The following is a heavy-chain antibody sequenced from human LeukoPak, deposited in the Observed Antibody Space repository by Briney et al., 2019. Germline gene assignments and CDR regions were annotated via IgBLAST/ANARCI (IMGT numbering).Heavy chain of an antibody. CDR2: IIPIFGTA. CDR3: AKQGAARQDYYMDV. Sequence: ASVKVSCKVSGDSFSSYAITWVRQAPGQGLEWLGRIIPIFGTANYPQKFQGRVTITADILSSTAYIEMTNLTSDDTAVYFCAKQGAARQDYYMDVWGNGTTVSVS. V-gene: IGHV1-69*06. J-gene: IGHJ6*03. CDR1: GDSFSSYA. D-gene: IGHD5-18*01.